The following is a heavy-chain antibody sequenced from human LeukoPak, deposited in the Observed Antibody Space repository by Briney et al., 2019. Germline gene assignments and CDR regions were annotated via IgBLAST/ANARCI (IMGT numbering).Heavy chain of an antibody. Sequence: ASVKVSCKASGYTFTSYYMHWVRQAPGQGLEWMGIINPSDSSTTYAQKFQGRVTMTRDTSTSTVYMELSSLRSEDTAVYYCARTIVVVPAAFDHWGQGTLVTVSS. CDR1: GYTFTSYY. D-gene: IGHD2-2*01. CDR2: INPSDSST. CDR3: ARTIVVVPAAFDH. J-gene: IGHJ4*02. V-gene: IGHV1-46*01.